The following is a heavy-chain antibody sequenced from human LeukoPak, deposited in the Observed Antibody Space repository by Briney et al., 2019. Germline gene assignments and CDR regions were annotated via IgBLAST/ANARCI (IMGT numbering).Heavy chain of an antibody. Sequence: PSETLSLTCSVSGVSISSGNWWSWVRQPPGKGLEWIGDIYHSGSTNYKPSLKSRVTISVDKSNNQFSLRLNSVTAADTAVYYCAGGPLIDYWGQGTPVTVSS. V-gene: IGHV4-4*02. CDR1: GVSISSGNW. J-gene: IGHJ4*02. CDR2: IYHSGST. CDR3: AGGPLIDY.